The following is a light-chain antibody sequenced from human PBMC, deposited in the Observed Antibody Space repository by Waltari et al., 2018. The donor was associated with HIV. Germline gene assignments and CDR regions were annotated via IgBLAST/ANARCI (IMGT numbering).Light chain of an antibody. Sequence: SYELTQPPSVSVSPGQKATITCSGDKLGDKYVFGYHQKPGQYPVLVISQDIKRPSGIPERFSGSNSGNTATLTISGTQAMDEADYYCQAWDSSTAVFVSWTKVTVL. V-gene: IGLV3-1*01. J-gene: IGLJ1*01. CDR3: QAWDSSTAV. CDR1: KLGDKY. CDR2: QDI.